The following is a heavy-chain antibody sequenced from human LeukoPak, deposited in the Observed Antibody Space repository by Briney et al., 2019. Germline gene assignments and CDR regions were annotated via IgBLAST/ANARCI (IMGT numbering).Heavy chain of an antibody. J-gene: IGHJ3*02. V-gene: IGHV1-46*01. CDR3: ARGLVTYVWGSYRYTAFDI. D-gene: IGHD3-16*02. CDR1: GYTFITYY. Sequence: ASVKVSCKASGYTFITYYMHWVRQAPGQGLEWMGIINPSGGSTSYAQKFQGRVTTTRDTSTSTVYMELSSLRSEDTAVYYCARGLVTYVWGSYRYTAFDIWGQGTMVTVSS. CDR2: INPSGGST.